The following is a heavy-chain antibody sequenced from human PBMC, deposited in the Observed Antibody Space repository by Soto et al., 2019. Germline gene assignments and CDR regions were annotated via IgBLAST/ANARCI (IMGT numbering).Heavy chain of an antibody. V-gene: IGHV1-24*01. D-gene: IGHD3-10*01. Sequence: ASVKVSCKVSGYTLTELSMHWVRQAPGKGLEWMGGFDPEDGETIYAQKFQGRVTMTEDTSTDTAYMELSSLRSEDTAVYYCATIFPTMVRAVINLAWWSVPWGQAAMVTVYS. J-gene: IGHJ5*02. CDR3: ATIFPTMVRAVINLAWWSVP. CDR1: GYTLTELS. CDR2: FDPEDGET.